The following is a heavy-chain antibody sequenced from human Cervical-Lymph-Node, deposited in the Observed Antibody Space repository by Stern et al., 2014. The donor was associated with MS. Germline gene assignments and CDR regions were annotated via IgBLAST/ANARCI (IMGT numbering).Heavy chain of an antibody. D-gene: IGHD2-15*01. CDR2: IIPIFGTA. CDR1: GGTFSSYA. V-gene: IGHV1-69*01. J-gene: IGHJ4*02. CDR3: AGGGGGYCSGGSCYCY. Sequence: QVQLVQSGAEVKKPGSSVKVSCKASGGTFSSYAISWVRQAPGQGLEWMGGIIPIFGTANYAQKLQGRVTITADESTSTAYMELSGRRGEDTAVCSWAGGGGGYCSGGSCYCYWGQGTLVTVSS.